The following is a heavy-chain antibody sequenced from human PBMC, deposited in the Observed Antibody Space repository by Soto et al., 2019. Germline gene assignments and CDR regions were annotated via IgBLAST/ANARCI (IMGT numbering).Heavy chain of an antibody. CDR3: AREGGDIVQVPYS. J-gene: IGHJ4*02. CDR1: GASINRGDYY. D-gene: IGHD2-15*01. V-gene: IGHV4-30-4*01. Sequence: QVRLQESGPRVVRPSQTLSLTCSVSGASINRGDYYWSWIRQSPGRGLEWIGSIYYSGDTNYNPSLRSRVAMSVDTSKNQFFLDLHSVAAADAAVYFCAREGGDIVQVPYSWRQGSLITVSS. CDR2: IYYSGDT.